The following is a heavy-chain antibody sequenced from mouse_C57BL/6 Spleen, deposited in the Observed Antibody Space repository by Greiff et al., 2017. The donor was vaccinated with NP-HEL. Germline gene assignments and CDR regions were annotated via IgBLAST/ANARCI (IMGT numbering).Heavy chain of an antibody. CDR1: GYSITSGYY. V-gene: IGHV3-6*01. Sequence: EVKLMESGPGLVKPSQSLSLTCSVTGYSITSGYYWNWIRQFPGNKLEWMGYISYDGSNNYNPSLKNRISITRDPSKNQFFLKLNSVTTEDTATYYCARGDYSYYFDYWGQGTTLTVSS. J-gene: IGHJ2*01. D-gene: IGHD1-1*01. CDR3: ARGDYSYYFDY. CDR2: ISYDGSN.